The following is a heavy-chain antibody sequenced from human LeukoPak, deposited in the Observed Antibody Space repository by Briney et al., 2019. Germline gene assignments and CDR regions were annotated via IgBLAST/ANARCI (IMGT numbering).Heavy chain of an antibody. CDR1: GYTLTGYY. CDR2: INPNSGGT. CDR3: ARPEAMVRGEAGDYFDY. Sequence: ASVKVSCKASGYTLTGYYMHWVRQAPGQGLEWMGWINPNSGGTNYAQKFQGRVTMTRDTSISTAYMELSRLRSDDTAVYYCARPEAMVRGEAGDYFDYWGQGTLVTVSS. J-gene: IGHJ4*02. D-gene: IGHD3-10*01. V-gene: IGHV1-2*02.